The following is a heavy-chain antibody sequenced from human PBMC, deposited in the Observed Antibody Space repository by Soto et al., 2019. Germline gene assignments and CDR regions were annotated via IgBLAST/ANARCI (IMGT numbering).Heavy chain of an antibody. CDR2: IYYSGST. CDR3: ASWKSSGWDLFDY. J-gene: IGHJ4*02. V-gene: IGHV4-39*01. CDR1: GGSISSSRYY. Sequence: QLQLQESGPGLVKPSETLSLTCTVSGGSISSSRYYWGWIRQPPGKGLEWIGSIYYSGSTYYNPSLKRRVTISVDTSKNQFSLKLSSVTAADTAVYYCASWKSSGWDLFDYWGQGTLVTVSS. D-gene: IGHD6-19*01.